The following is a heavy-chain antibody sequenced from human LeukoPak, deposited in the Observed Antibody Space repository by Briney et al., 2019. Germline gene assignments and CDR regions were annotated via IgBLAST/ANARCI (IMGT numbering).Heavy chain of an antibody. J-gene: IGHJ3*02. D-gene: IGHD4-17*01. V-gene: IGHV4-38-2*02. Sequence: SETLSLTCTVSGYSISSGYYWGWIRQPPGKGLEWIGSIYHSGSTYYNPSLKSRVTISVDTSKNQFSLKLSSVTAADTAVYYCARLDYGDYETPAFDIWGQGTMVTVSS. CDR3: ARLDYGDYETPAFDI. CDR1: GYSISSGYY. CDR2: IYHSGST.